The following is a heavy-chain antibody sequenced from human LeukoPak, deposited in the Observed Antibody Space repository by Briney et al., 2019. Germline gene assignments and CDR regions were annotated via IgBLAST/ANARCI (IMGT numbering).Heavy chain of an antibody. CDR3: ASGDAYNQNRPGVPDS. Sequence: PGGSLRLSCAASGFTLGDYWMLWVRQTTGKGLVWVSRISENGTDTRYADSVKGRFTVSRHNTRSTLFLHLNSLRAEDTAVYYCASGDAYNQNRPGVPDSWGQGTLVTVSS. J-gene: IGHJ5*01. V-gene: IGHV3-74*01. D-gene: IGHD5-24*01. CDR2: ISENGTDT. CDR1: GFTLGDYW.